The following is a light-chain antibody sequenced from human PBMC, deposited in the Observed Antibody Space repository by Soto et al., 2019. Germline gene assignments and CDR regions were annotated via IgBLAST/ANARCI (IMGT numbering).Light chain of an antibody. Sequence: SYELTQPLSVSVALGQTASISCGGDNIESKKVHWYQQKPGQAPVVVIYRDTDRPSGIPERFSGSNSGNTATLTITRAQVGDEADYYCQVWDSYTVLFGGGTKVTVL. V-gene: IGLV3-9*01. CDR2: RDT. CDR1: NIESKK. CDR3: QVWDSYTVL. J-gene: IGLJ2*01.